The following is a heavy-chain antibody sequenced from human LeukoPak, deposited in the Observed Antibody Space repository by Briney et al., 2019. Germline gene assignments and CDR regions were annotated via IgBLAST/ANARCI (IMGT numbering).Heavy chain of an antibody. V-gene: IGHV1-2*02. Sequence: ASVKVSCKASGYTFTGYYMHWVRQAPGQGLEWMGWINPNSGGTNYAQKFQGRVTMTRDTSISTAYMELSRLRSDDTAVYYCARDHCSSASCYKYHYYGMDVWGQGTTVTVSS. CDR1: GYTFTGYY. CDR2: INPNSGGT. CDR3: ARDHCSSASCYKYHYYGMDV. D-gene: IGHD2-2*02. J-gene: IGHJ6*02.